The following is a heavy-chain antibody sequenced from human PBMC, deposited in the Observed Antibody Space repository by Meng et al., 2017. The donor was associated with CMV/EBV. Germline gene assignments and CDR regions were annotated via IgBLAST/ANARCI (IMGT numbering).Heavy chain of an antibody. CDR3: AKEPILVVPAAMVYYGMDV. Sequence: GESLKISCAASGFIFSSYCMHWVRQAPGKGLEWVAFIRYDGTNKYYADSVKGRFTISRDNSKTTLYLQMNSLRAEDTAVYYCAKEPILVVPAAMVYYGMDVWGQGTTVTVSS. J-gene: IGHJ6*02. D-gene: IGHD2-2*01. V-gene: IGHV3-30*02. CDR2: IRYDGTNK. CDR1: GFIFSSYC.